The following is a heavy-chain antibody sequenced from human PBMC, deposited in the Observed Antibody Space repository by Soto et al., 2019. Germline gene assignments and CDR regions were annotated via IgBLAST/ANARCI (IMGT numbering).Heavy chain of an antibody. D-gene: IGHD5-12*01. CDR2: ISAYNGNT. Sequence: GASVKVSCKASGYTFTSYGISWVRQAPGQGLEWMGWISAYNGNTNYAQKLQGRVTMTTDTSTSTAYMELRSLRSDDTAVYYCAREGVEMATTYYFDYWGQGTLVTVSS. CDR1: GYTFTSYG. V-gene: IGHV1-18*01. CDR3: AREGVEMATTYYFDY. J-gene: IGHJ4*02.